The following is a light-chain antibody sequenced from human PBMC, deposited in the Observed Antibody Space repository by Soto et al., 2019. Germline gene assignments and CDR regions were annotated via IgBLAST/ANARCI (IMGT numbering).Light chain of an antibody. V-gene: IGKV3-20*01. CDR2: GAS. J-gene: IGKJ1*01. Sequence: EIVLTQCPGTLSLSPGERATLSCRASQSVSSSYLAWYQQKPGQAPRLLIYGASSGATGIPDRFSGSGSGTDFTLTISRLEPEDFAVYYCQQYGSSPWTFGQGTKV. CDR1: QSVSSSY. CDR3: QQYGSSPWT.